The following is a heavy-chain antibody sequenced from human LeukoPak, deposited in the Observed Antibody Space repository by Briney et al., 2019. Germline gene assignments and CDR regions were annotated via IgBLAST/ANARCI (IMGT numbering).Heavy chain of an antibody. V-gene: IGHV3-21*01. Sequence: GGSLRLSCAASGFTFSTFAMHWVRLSPGKGLEWVSSISSSSSYIYYADSVKGRFTISRDNAKNSLYLQMNSLRAEDTAVYYCARVPYGSGSSIDYWGQGTLVTVSS. CDR2: ISSSSSYI. J-gene: IGHJ4*02. CDR1: GFTFSTFA. D-gene: IGHD3-10*01. CDR3: ARVPYGSGSSIDY.